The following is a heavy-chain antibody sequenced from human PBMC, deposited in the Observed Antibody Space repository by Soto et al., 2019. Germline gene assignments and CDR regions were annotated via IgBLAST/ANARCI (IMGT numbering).Heavy chain of an antibody. D-gene: IGHD2-15*01. CDR3: ARSVPYCSGGICYSGYFDY. Sequence: EVQLVESGGGLVQPGGSLRLSCAASGFTFSSYSMNWVRQAPGKGLEWVSYISSSSSTIYYADSVKGRFTISRDNAKNSLYLQMNSLRDEDTAVYYCARSVPYCSGGICYSGYFDYWGQGTQVTVSS. V-gene: IGHV3-48*02. CDR2: ISSSSSTI. CDR1: GFTFSSYS. J-gene: IGHJ4*02.